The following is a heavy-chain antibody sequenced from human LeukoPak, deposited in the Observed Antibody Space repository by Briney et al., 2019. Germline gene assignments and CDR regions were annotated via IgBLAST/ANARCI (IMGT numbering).Heavy chain of an antibody. Sequence: GGSLRLSCAASGFTFSSYAMSWVRQAPGKGLEWVSAISGSGGSTYYADSVKGRFTISRDNSKNTLYLQMNSLRAEDTAVYYCAKDPRTVTTSLYYYGMDVWGQGTTVTVSS. CDR1: GFTFSSYA. V-gene: IGHV3-23*01. CDR3: AKDPRTVTTSLYYYGMDV. J-gene: IGHJ6*02. CDR2: ISGSGGST. D-gene: IGHD4-17*01.